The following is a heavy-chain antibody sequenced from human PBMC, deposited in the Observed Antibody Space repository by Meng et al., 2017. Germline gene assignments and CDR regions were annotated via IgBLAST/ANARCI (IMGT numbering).Heavy chain of an antibody. CDR1: GGSFSGYY. Sequence: QVLLQQWGAGLLKPSETLSLTCAVSGGSFSGYYLSWIRQPPGKGLEWIGEINHNGSTNYNPSLKSRVTISVDTSKNQFSLKLSSVTAADTAVYYCACPAKLGYCSGGSCYSFENWGQGTLVTVSS. V-gene: IGHV4-34*01. CDR2: INHNGST. J-gene: IGHJ4*02. D-gene: IGHD2-15*01. CDR3: ACPAKLGYCSGGSCYSFEN.